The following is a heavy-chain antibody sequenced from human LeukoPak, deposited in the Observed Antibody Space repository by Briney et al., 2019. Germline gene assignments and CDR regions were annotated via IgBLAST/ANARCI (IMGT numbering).Heavy chain of an antibody. CDR2: IPYDGSNK. D-gene: IGHD6-13*01. Sequence: TGGSLRLSCAASGFTFSSYAMHWVRQAPGKGLEWVAVIPYDGSNKYYADSVKGRFTISRDNSKNTLYLQMNSLRAEDTAVYYCARSRSSWYHWFDPWGQGTLVTVSS. V-gene: IGHV3-30-3*01. CDR3: ARSRSSWYHWFDP. J-gene: IGHJ5*02. CDR1: GFTFSSYA.